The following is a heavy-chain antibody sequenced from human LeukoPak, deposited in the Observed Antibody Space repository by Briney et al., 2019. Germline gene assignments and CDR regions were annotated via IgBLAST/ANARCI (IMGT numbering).Heavy chain of an antibody. Sequence: PSETLSLTCTVSGGSISSYYWIWIRQPAGKGLEGIGRIYTSGSSNYNPSLKGRVTMSVDTSKNQFYLKLSSVTAADTAVYYCARMLIAARPLYYYYMDVWGKGTTVTVSS. CDR1: GGSISSYY. CDR3: ARMLIAARPLYYYYMDV. D-gene: IGHD6-6*01. J-gene: IGHJ6*03. V-gene: IGHV4-4*07. CDR2: IYTSGSS.